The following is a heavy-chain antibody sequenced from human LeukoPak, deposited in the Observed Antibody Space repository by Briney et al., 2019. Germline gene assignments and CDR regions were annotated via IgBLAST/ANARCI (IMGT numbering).Heavy chain of an antibody. Sequence: PVGSLRLSCAVSGFNLSSYAMHWVRPPAGKGLEWVSAIGTAGDTFYPGSAKGRFTISRQNPRKSLFLQMNSLRAEDTAVYYCARQRTPHGNFDYWGQGTLVTVSS. D-gene: IGHD1-26*01. V-gene: IGHV3-13*01. CDR3: ARQRTPHGNFDY. CDR1: GFNLSSYA. CDR2: IGTAGDT. J-gene: IGHJ4*02.